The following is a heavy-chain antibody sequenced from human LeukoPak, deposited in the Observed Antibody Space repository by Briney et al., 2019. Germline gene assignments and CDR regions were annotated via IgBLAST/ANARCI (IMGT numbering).Heavy chain of an antibody. V-gene: IGHV3-48*03. Sequence: GGSLRLSCAASGFTFRIYDMNWVRQAPGKGLEWVSYISSSGSTRSYADSVQGRFTISRDNAKNSLSLQMNSLRAEDTAVYYCARVAWRAFDIWGQETMVTVSS. CDR3: ARVAWRAFDI. J-gene: IGHJ3*02. CDR1: GFTFRIYD. D-gene: IGHD5-12*01. CDR2: ISSSGSTR.